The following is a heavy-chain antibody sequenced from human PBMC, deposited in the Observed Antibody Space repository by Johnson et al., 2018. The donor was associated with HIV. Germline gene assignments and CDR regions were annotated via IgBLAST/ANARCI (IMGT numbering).Heavy chain of an antibody. Sequence: QVQLVESGGGVVQPWRSLRLSCAASGLTFSSYGMHWVRQAPGKGLEWVAVIWYDGSNKDYANSVKGRFTISRDNSKNSLYLQMNSLRAEDTALYYCAKGGSYSGSYYSFDIWGQGTMVTVSS. D-gene: IGHD1-26*01. CDR3: AKGGSYSGSYYSFDI. CDR2: IWYDGSNK. V-gene: IGHV3-33*06. J-gene: IGHJ3*02. CDR1: GLTFSSYG.